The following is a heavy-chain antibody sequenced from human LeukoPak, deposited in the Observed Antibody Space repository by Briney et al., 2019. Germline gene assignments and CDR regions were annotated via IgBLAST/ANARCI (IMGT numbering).Heavy chain of an antibody. V-gene: IGHV3-73*01. CDR2: IRSKANSYAT. J-gene: IGHJ6*02. Sequence: GGSLRLSCAASGFTFSGSAMHWVRQASGKGLEWVGRIRSKANSYATAYAASVKGRFTISRDDSKNTAYLQMNSLKTEDTAVYYCTRLTSRANYYYYGMDVWGQGTTVTVSS. CDR3: TRLTSRANYYYYGMDV. D-gene: IGHD2-2*01. CDR1: GFTFSGSA.